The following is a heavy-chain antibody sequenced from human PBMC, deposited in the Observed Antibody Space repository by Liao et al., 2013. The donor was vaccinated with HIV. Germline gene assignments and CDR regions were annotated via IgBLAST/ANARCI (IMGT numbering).Heavy chain of an antibody. CDR2: ISHGADT. J-gene: IGHJ6*03. D-gene: IGHD1-26*01. V-gene: IGHV4-34*01. CDR3: AREGVGSYMDV. Sequence: VQLQQWGAGLLKPSQNLSLTCAVYGGSFSNYYWTWIRQPPGKGLEWIGEISHGADTNYNPSLKSRVTISVDTSKNQFSLKLSSVTAADTAVYYCAREGVGSYMDVWGKGTTVTVSS. CDR1: GGSFSNYY.